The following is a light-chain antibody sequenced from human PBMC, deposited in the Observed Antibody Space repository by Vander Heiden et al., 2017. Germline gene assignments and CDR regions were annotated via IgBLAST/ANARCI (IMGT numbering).Light chain of an antibody. V-gene: IGKV1-8*01. J-gene: IGKJ1*01. Sequence: AIRMTQSPSSFSASTGDRVTITCRASQGISSYLAWYQQKPGKAPKLLIYAASTLQSGVPSRFSGSGSGTDFTLTISCLQSEDLATYYCQQYYSYPTFGQGTKVEIK. CDR2: AAS. CDR1: QGISSY. CDR3: QQYYSYPT.